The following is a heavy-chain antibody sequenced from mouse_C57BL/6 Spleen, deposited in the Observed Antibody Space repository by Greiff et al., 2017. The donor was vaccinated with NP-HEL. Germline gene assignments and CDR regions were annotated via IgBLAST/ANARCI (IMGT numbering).Heavy chain of an antibody. J-gene: IGHJ2*01. Sequence: VQLQQSGPELVKPGASVKMSCKASGYTFTDYNMHWVKLSHGKSLEWIGYINPNNGGTSYNQKFKGKATLTVNKSSSTAYMELRSLTSEDSAVYYCANDGPLYYFDYWGQGTTLTVSS. D-gene: IGHD2-3*01. V-gene: IGHV1-22*01. CDR3: ANDGPLYYFDY. CDR2: INPNNGGT. CDR1: GYTFTDYN.